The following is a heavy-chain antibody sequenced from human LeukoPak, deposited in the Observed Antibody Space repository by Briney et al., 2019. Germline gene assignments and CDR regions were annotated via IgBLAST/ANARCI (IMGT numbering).Heavy chain of an antibody. D-gene: IGHD3-10*01. CDR2: INKDATAK. V-gene: IGHV3-7*03. Sequence: GGSLRLSCAASGYAFSSSWMSWVRQAPGKGLEWVANINKDATAKYYVDSVKGRFTISRDNAKNSLYLQMNGLRAEDTAVYYCAREDWFHFDYWGQGTLVTVSS. CDR1: GYAFSSSW. CDR3: AREDWFHFDY. J-gene: IGHJ4*02.